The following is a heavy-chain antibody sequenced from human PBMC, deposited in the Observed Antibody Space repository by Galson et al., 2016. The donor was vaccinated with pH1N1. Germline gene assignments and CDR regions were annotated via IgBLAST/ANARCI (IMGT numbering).Heavy chain of an antibody. CDR2: IKQDGSVI. CDR3: ARKGLPDV. CDR1: GFTFTTYW. J-gene: IGHJ6*02. V-gene: IGHV3-7*01. Sequence: SLRLSCAASGFTFTTYWMSWVRQAPGKGLEWVANIKQDGSVIYYVDSVRGRLTISRDNAKNSLYLQMSSLRADDTAVYYCARKGLPDVWGQGTTVTVSS.